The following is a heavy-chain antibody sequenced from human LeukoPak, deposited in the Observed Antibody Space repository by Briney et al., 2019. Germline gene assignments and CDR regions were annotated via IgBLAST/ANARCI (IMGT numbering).Heavy chain of an antibody. D-gene: IGHD3-10*01. J-gene: IGHJ4*02. CDR2: IYYSGST. CDR1: GRSISSSSYY. Sequence: PSETLSLTCTVSGRSISSSSYYWGWIRQPPGKGLEWIGSIYYSGSTYYNPSLKSRVTISVDTSKNQFSLKLSSVTAADTAVYYCASHRTYYYGSGSYYQIDYWGQGTLVTVSS. V-gene: IGHV4-39*07. CDR3: ASHRTYYYGSGSYYQIDY.